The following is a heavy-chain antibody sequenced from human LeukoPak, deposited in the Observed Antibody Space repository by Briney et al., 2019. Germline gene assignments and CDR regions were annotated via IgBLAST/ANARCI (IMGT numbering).Heavy chain of an antibody. CDR2: IKQDGSEK. CDR3: ARGKYYYYYYYMDV. V-gene: IGHV3-7*01. J-gene: IGHJ6*03. CDR1: GFTFSSYW. Sequence: GGSLRLSCAASGFTFSSYWMSWVRQAPGKGLEWVANIKQDGSEKYYVDSVKGRFTISRDNAKNSLYLQMNSLRAEDTAVYYCARGKYYYYYYYMDVWGKGTTVTISS.